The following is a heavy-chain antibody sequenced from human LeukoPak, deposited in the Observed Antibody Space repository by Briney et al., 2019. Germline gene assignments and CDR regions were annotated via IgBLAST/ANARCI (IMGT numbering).Heavy chain of an antibody. J-gene: IGHJ4*02. CDR3: AREDIAARRIDY. D-gene: IGHD6-6*01. V-gene: IGHV4-39*07. CDR1: GGSISSSSYY. CDR2: IYYSGST. Sequence: PSETLSLTCTVSGGSISSSSYYWGWIRQPPGKGLEWIGSIYYSGSTYYNPSLKSRVTISVDTSKNQFSLKLSSVTAADTAVYYCAREDIAARRIDYWGQGTLVTVSS.